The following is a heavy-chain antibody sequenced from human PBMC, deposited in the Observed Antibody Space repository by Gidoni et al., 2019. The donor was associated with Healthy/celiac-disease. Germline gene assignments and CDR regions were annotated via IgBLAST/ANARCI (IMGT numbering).Heavy chain of an antibody. V-gene: IGHV1-58*02. CDR1: GFTFTSSA. CDR2: IVVGSGNT. D-gene: IGHD3-10*01. CDR3: AADDYYGSGSYYPYYYYGMDV. J-gene: IGHJ6*02. Sequence: QMQLVQSGPEVKKPGTSVKVSCKASGFTFTSSAMQWVRQARGQRREWIGWIVVGSGNTNYAQKFQERVTITRDMSTSTAYMELSSLRSEDTAVYYCAADDYYGSGSYYPYYYYGMDVWGQGTTVTVSS.